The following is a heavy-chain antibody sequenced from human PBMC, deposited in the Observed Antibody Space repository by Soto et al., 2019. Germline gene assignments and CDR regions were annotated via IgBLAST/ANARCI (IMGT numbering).Heavy chain of an antibody. CDR1: GFTFSSYG. V-gene: IGHV3-23*01. CDR3: AKPWGEWPSPYYFDY. Sequence: HPGGSLRLSCAASGFTFSSYGMHWVRQAPGKGLEWVSAISGSGGSTYYADSVKGRFTISRDNSKNTLYLQRNSLRAEDTAVYYCAKPWGEWPSPYYFDYWGQGTLVTVSS. J-gene: IGHJ4*02. CDR2: ISGSGGST. D-gene: IGHD3-16*01.